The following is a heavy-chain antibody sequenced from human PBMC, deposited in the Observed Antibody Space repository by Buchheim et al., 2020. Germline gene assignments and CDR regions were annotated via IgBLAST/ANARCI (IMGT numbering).Heavy chain of an antibody. CDR1: GFTLSDYW. J-gene: IGHJ4*02. Sequence: EVQLVESGGGLVQPGGSLRLSCAASGFTLSDYWMDWVRQAPGKGLEWVANTKQDGSEAYYVDSVKGRFTVSRDNAKNLVSLQMNNLRAEDTAVYYCGRAVGSLSSVWGQGTL. D-gene: IGHD1-14*01. CDR3: GRAVGSLSSV. CDR2: TKQDGSEA. V-gene: IGHV3-7*01.